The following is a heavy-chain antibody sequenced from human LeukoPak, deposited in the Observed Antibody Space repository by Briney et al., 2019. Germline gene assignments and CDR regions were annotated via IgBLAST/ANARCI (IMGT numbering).Heavy chain of an antibody. J-gene: IGHJ5*02. Sequence: GASVKVSCKASGYTFTGYYMHWVRQAPGQGLEWMGRINPNSGGTNYAQKFQGRVTMTRDTSISTAYMELSRLRSDDTAVYYCVRVGVAVAVFWFDPWGQGTLVTVSS. CDR2: INPNSGGT. CDR3: VRVGVAVAVFWFDP. V-gene: IGHV1-2*06. CDR1: GYTFTGYY. D-gene: IGHD6-19*01.